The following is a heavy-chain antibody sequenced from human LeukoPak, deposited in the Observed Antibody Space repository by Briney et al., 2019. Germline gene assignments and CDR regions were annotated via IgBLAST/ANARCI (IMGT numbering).Heavy chain of an antibody. J-gene: IGHJ5*02. D-gene: IGHD6-19*01. V-gene: IGHV3-64D*06. Sequence: PWGSLRLSCSASGFTFSSYAMHWVRQAPGKGLEYVSAISSNGGSTYYADSVKGRFTISRDNSKNTLYLQMSSLRAEDTAVYYCMKAGYSSLQRGNWFDPWGQGTLVTVSS. CDR3: MKAGYSSLQRGNWFDP. CDR2: ISSNGGST. CDR1: GFTFSSYA.